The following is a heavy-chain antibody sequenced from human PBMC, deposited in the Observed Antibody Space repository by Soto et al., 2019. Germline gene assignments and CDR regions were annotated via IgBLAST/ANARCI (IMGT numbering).Heavy chain of an antibody. CDR3: ASPLI. Sequence: EVQLVEYGGGLVQPGESLKLSCAASGFIFSGSAVQWVRQASGKGLEWVGRIRTKASSYATAYDESLKGRFTISRDDSKNTAYLQMNSLKTEDTAVYYCASPLIRGRGTLVTVSS. V-gene: IGHV3-73*02. J-gene: IGHJ4*02. CDR2: IRTKASSYAT. CDR1: GFIFSGSA.